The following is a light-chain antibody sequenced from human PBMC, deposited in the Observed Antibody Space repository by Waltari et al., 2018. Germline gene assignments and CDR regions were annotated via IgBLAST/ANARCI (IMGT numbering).Light chain of an antibody. V-gene: IGLV2-14*03. Sequence: QSALTQPASASGSPGPSTTIPCTGTSSDVGTYNFVSWYQHPSGKAPKLMISGVSNRPSGVSNRFSGSKSDNTASLTISGLQAEDEADYFCCSYTSSNTYVFGTGTRVTVL. J-gene: IGLJ1*01. CDR2: GVS. CDR3: CSYTSSNTYV. CDR1: SSDVGTYNF.